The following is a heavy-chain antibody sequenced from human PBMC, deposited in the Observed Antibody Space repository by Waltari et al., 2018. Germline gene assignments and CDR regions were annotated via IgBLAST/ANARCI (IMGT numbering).Heavy chain of an antibody. J-gene: IGHJ4*02. CDR3: AGNLWDIVVVPAATFDY. D-gene: IGHD2-2*01. V-gene: IGHV4-39*07. Sequence: QLQLQESGPGLVKPSETLSLTCTVSGGSISSSSYYWGWIRQPPGKGLEWIGSSYDSGSTYYNPSLNSRVTISVDTSKNQFSLKLSSVTAADTAVYYCAGNLWDIVVVPAATFDYWGQGTLVTVSS. CDR1: GGSISSSSYY. CDR2: SYDSGST.